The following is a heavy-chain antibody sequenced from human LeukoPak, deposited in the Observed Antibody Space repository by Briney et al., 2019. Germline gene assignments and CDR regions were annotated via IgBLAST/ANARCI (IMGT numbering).Heavy chain of an antibody. CDR1: GFTVTTHY. J-gene: IGHJ3*02. CDR3: ARVNSGLDAFDI. Sequence: GGSLRLSCAASGFTVTTHYMTWVRQAPGKGLEWASVIYAGGDTYYADSVKGRFIISRDDSKDTLYLQMNRLRAEDTAVYYCARVNSGLDAFDIWGQGTMVTVSS. V-gene: IGHV3-53*01. CDR2: IYAGGDT. D-gene: IGHD1-26*01.